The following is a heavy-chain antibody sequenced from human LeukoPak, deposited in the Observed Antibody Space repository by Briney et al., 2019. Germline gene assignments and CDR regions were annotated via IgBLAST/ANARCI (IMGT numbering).Heavy chain of an antibody. V-gene: IGHV3-53*01. CDR1: GFTVSSNP. Sequence: GGSLRLSCTVSGFTVSSNPWSWVRQAPGKGLEWVSFIYSGGDTHYSDSVKGRFTISRDNSKNTLYLQMNSLRAEDTAIYYCSRRASEYSHPYDYWGQGTLVTVSS. CDR2: IYSGGDT. J-gene: IGHJ4*02. CDR3: SRRASEYSHPYDY. D-gene: IGHD2-15*01.